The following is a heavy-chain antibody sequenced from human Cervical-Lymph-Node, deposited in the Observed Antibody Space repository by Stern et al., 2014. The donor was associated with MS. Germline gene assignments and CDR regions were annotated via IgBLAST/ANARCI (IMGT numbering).Heavy chain of an antibody. CDR2: IEWDYDK. V-gene: IGHV2-70*04. CDR1: GFSLSTIGVR. CDR3: ARTHITGTTNFFDY. Sequence: QVTLRESGPALVRLTQTLTLTCTFSGFSLSTIGVRVSWIRQPPGKSPEWLAGIEWDYDKFYSASLKTRLTISKDTSKNQVVLTMTNMDPVDTGTYYCARTHITGTTNFFDYWGQGILVTVSS. D-gene: IGHD1-14*01. J-gene: IGHJ4*02.